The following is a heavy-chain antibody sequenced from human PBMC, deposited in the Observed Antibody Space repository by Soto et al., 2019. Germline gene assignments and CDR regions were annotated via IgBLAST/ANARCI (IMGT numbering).Heavy chain of an antibody. D-gene: IGHD2-2*01. V-gene: IGHV3-21*01. Sequence: GGSLRLSCAASGFTFSSYSMNWVRQAPGKGLEWVSSISSSSSYIYYADSVKGRFTISRDNAKNSLYLQMNSLRAEDTAVYYCARSTDIVVVPATVFDYWGQGTLVTVSS. CDR1: GFTFSSYS. J-gene: IGHJ4*02. CDR2: ISSSSSYI. CDR3: ARSTDIVVVPATVFDY.